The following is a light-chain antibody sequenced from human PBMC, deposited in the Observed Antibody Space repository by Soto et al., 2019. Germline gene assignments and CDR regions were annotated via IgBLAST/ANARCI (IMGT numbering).Light chain of an antibody. J-gene: IGKJ2*01. CDR2: AAS. V-gene: IGKV3-20*01. CDR3: QQFGSSSYT. Sequence: EIVLTQSPGTLSLSPGERATLSCRASQSISSSYLAWYQQKPGQAPRLLIYAASSMATGNPDRFSGSGSGTDFTLTISRLEPEDFAVYYCQQFGSSSYTFGQGTQLEIK. CDR1: QSISSSY.